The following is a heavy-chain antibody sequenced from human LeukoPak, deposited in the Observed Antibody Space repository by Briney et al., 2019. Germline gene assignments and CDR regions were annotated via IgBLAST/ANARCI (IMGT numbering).Heavy chain of an antibody. D-gene: IGHD3-22*01. V-gene: IGHV3-30-3*01. CDR2: ISYDGSNK. CDR1: GFTFSRYA. Sequence: GGSLRLSCAASGFTFSRYALHWVRQAPGKGLEWVAAISYDGSNKYYADSVKGRFTISRDNSKNTLYLQMNSLRVEDTAVYYCAKEEGYYYDSGGYYVEYFQHWGQGTLVTVSS. CDR3: AKEEGYYYDSGGYYVEYFQH. J-gene: IGHJ1*01.